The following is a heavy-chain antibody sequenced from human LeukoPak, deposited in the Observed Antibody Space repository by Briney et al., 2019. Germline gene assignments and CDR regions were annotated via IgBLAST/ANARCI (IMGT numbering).Heavy chain of an antibody. CDR1: GGSISSYY. CDR2: IYTSGST. D-gene: IGHD3-10*01. Sequence: SEPLSLTCTVSGGSISSYYWSWIRQSPGKGLEWIGRIYTSGSTNYNPSLKSRVTISVDTSKNQFSLKLSSVTAADTAVYYCARVEEGYGSGRRENYYYYYMDVWGKGTTVTISS. V-gene: IGHV4-4*07. J-gene: IGHJ6*03. CDR3: ARVEEGYGSGRRENYYYYYMDV.